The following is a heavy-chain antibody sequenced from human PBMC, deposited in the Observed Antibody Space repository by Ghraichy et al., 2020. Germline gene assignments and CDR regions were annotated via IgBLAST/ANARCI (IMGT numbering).Heavy chain of an antibody. CDR3: ARMTTVVIDAFDI. Sequence: SETLSLTCTVSGGSISSGGYYWSWIRQHPGKGLEWIGYIYYSGSTYYNPSLKSRVTISVDTSKNQFSLKLSSVTAADTAVYYCARMTTVVIDAFDIWGQGTMVTVSS. CDR2: IYYSGST. J-gene: IGHJ3*02. V-gene: IGHV4-31*03. D-gene: IGHD4-23*01. CDR1: GGSISSGGYY.